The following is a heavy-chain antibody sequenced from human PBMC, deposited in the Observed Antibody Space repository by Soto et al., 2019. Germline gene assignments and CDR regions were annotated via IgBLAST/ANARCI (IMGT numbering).Heavy chain of an antibody. V-gene: IGHV1-69*06. CDR2: IIPIFGTA. J-gene: IGHJ4*02. CDR1: GGTFSSYG. Sequence: GASVKVSCKASGGTFSSYGISWVRQAPGQGLEWMGGIIPIFGTADYAQKFQGRVTITADKSTNTTYMELSSLRSDDTAVYYCARTPHRSRGICYLGLDNWGQGTLVTVS. D-gene: IGHD7-27*01. CDR3: ARTPHRSRGICYLGLDN.